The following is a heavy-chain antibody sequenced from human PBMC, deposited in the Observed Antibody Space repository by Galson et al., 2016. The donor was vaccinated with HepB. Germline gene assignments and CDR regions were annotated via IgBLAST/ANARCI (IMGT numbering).Heavy chain of an antibody. J-gene: IGHJ4*02. D-gene: IGHD1-1*01. V-gene: IGHV3-23*01. CDR1: GFVLSNFG. CDR2: ISTRRTT. Sequence: SLRLSCAASGFVLSNFGLSWVRQAPGKGLEWVASISTRRTTYYSDSVQGRFTISRDNSNNTLYLQMNGLRAVDTSVYYCAKERLVRRIFDHWGQGTLLTVSS. CDR3: AKERLVRRIFDH.